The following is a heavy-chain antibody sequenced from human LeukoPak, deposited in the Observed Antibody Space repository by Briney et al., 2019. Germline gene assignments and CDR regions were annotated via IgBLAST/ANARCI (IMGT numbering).Heavy chain of an antibody. CDR2: ISYDGSNK. V-gene: IGHV3-30*04. CDR1: GFTFSSYA. Sequence: GGSLRLSCAASGFTFSSYAMHWVRQAPGKGLEWVAVISYDGSNKYYADSVKGRFTISRDNSKSTLCLQMNSLRAEDTAVYYCAKQLGYCSDGSCYFPYWGRGTLVTVSS. D-gene: IGHD2-15*01. J-gene: IGHJ4*02. CDR3: AKQLGYCSDGSCYFPY.